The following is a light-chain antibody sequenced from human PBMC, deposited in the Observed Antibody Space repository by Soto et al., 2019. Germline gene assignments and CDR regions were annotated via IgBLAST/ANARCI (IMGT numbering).Light chain of an antibody. J-gene: IGKJ5*01. V-gene: IGKV3-15*01. CDR3: QQDNNWPRT. CDR1: QSVSSN. CDR2: GAS. Sequence: EIVMTQSPATLSVSPVERATLSCMASQSVSSNLAWYQQKPGQAPRLLIYGASTRATGIPARSSGSGSGTEFTLTISSLQSEDFAVYYCQQDNNWPRTFGQGTRLEIK.